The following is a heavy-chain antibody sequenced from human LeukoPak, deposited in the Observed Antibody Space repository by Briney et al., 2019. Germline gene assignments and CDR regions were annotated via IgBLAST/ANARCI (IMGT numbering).Heavy chain of an antibody. CDR3: ARALGNSGSYGY. Sequence: ASVKVSCKTSGYTFTGDYMHWVRQAPGQGLEWMGWINPNSGGTNYAQKFQGRVTMTRDTSISTAYMELSRLRSDDTAVYYCARALGNSGSYGYWGQGTLVTVSS. CDR1: GYTFTGDY. CDR2: INPNSGGT. V-gene: IGHV1-2*02. J-gene: IGHJ4*02. D-gene: IGHD1-26*01.